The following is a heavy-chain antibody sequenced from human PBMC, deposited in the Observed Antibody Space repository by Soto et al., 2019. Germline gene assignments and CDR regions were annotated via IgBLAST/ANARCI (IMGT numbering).Heavy chain of an antibody. Sequence: SETLSLTCTVSGGSISSSNYYWGWIRQSPGKGLEWIANIYYSGSTYYNPSLKSRVTISVDTSKNQFSLNLSSVTAADTAVYFCASSIGSKRVTDNWGQGTLVTVSS. V-gene: IGHV4-39*01. CDR1: GGSISSSNYY. J-gene: IGHJ4*02. D-gene: IGHD2-21*02. CDR2: IYYSGST. CDR3: ASSIGSKRVTDN.